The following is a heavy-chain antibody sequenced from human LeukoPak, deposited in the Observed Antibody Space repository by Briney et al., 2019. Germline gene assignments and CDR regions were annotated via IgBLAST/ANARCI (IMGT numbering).Heavy chain of an antibody. CDR2: ISSSSSYI. CDR1: GFTFSSYS. J-gene: IGHJ4*02. D-gene: IGHD3-22*01. CDR3: ARGASGSGYVYYFDY. V-gene: IGHV3-21*01. Sequence: GGSLRLSCAASGFTFSSYSMNWVRQAPGKGLEWVSSISSSSSYIYYADSVKGRFTISRDNSKNTLYLQMNSLRAEDTAVYYCARGASGSGYVYYFDYWGQGTLVTVSS.